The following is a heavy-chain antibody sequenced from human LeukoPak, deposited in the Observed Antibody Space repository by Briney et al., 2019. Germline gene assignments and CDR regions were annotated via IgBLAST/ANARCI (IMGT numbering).Heavy chain of an antibody. J-gene: IGHJ4*02. CDR1: GFTFSSYS. Sequence: GGSLRLSCAASGFTFSSYSMNWVRQAPGKGLEWVSSISSSSSYIYYADSVKGRFTISKDNAKNSLYLQMNSLRDDDTAVYYCAQAQTHNACSGGYWYFVYWGQGTLVTVSS. D-gene: IGHD2-15*01. CDR3: AQAQTHNACSGGYWYFVY. V-gene: IGHV3-21*04. CDR2: ISSSSSYI.